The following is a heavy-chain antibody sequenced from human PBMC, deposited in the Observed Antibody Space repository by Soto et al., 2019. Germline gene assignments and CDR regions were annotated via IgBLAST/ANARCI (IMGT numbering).Heavy chain of an antibody. J-gene: IGHJ4*02. CDR3: ARARSGYSGYDVYYFDH. CDR2: INPNSGGT. D-gene: IGHD5-12*01. CDR1: GYTFTGYY. V-gene: IGHV1-2*02. Sequence: QVQLVQSGAEVKKPGASVKVSCKASGYTFTGYYMHWVRQAPGQGLEWMGWINPNSGGTNYAQKFQGRVTMTRDTSISTAYMELSRLRSDDTAVYYCARARSGYSGYDVYYFDHWGQGTLVTVSS.